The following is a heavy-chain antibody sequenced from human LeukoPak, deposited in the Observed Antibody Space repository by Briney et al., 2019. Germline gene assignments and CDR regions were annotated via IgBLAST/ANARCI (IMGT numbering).Heavy chain of an antibody. CDR2: IYSGGGT. V-gene: IGHV3-53*01. D-gene: IGHD3-10*01. CDR1: GFSVSNNY. Sequence: PGGSLRLSCAASGFSVSNNYMSWVRQAPGKGLQWVSVIYSGGGTEYADSVKGRFTISRDNSKNTVYLQMNCLVVDDTAVYYCARSRVTVLRGLYSFPYWGQGALVTVSS. CDR3: ARSRVTVLRGLYSFPY. J-gene: IGHJ4*02.